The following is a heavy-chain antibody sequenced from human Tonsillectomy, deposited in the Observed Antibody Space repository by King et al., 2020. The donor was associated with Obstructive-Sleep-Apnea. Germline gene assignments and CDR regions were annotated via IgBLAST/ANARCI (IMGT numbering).Heavy chain of an antibody. V-gene: IGHV5-10-1*03. CDR3: ARQGVAGSLR. CDR2: IDPSDSYT. D-gene: IGHD6-19*01. CDR1: GYSFTSYW. J-gene: IGHJ4*02. Sequence: QLVQSGAEVKKFGESLRISCKGSGYSFTSYWINWVRQLPGKGLEWMGRIDPSDSYTNYSPSFQGHVTISLDKSISTAYLQWSSLKASDTARYYCARQGVAGSLRWGQGTLVTVSS.